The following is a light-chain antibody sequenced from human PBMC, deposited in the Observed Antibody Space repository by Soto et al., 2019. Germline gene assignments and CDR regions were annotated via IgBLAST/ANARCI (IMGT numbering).Light chain of an antibody. V-gene: IGKV1-6*01. CDR3: LQDYNYPRT. CDR2: AAS. CDR1: QGIRND. Sequence: AIQMTQSPSSLSASVGDRVTITCRASQGIRNDLGWYQQKPGKGPKLMISAASSLQIGVPSRFSGSGSGTEFTLTISSLQPEDFATYYCLQDYNYPRTFGQGTKVEIK. J-gene: IGKJ1*01.